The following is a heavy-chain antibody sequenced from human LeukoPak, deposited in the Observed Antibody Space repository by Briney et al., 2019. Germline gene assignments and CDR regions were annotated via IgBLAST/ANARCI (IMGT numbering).Heavy chain of an antibody. CDR3: ARAATQEIYGDYPNPYYYYYGMDV. D-gene: IGHD4-17*01. V-gene: IGHV4-59*01. J-gene: IGHJ6*04. CDR1: GGSISSYY. CDR2: IYYSGST. Sequence: SETLSLTCTVSGGSISSYYWSWIRQPPRKGLEWIGYIYYSGSTNYNPSLTSRVTISVDTSKNQFSLKLSSVTAADTAVYYCARAATQEIYGDYPNPYYYYYGMDVWGKGTTVTVSS.